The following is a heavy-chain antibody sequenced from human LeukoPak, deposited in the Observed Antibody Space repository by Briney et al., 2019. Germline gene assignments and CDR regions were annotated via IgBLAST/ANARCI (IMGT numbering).Heavy chain of an antibody. J-gene: IGHJ4*02. D-gene: IGHD3-22*01. Sequence: SETLSLTCTVSGGSISSSSYYWGWIRQPPGKGLEWIGEINHSGSTNYNPSLKSRVTISVDTSKSQFSLKLSSVTAADTAVYYCARGTQTYYDKAPVDYWGQGTLVTVSS. CDR3: ARGTQTYYDKAPVDY. CDR1: GGSISSSSYY. CDR2: INHSGST. V-gene: IGHV4-39*07.